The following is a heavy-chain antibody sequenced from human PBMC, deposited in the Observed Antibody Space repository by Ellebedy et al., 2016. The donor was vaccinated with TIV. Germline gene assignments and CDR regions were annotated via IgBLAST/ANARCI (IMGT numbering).Heavy chain of an antibody. CDR1: GFTFDDYG. Sequence: GESLKISCAASGFTFDDYGMSWVRQAPGKGLEWVSYISSSSTTKYYADSVKGRFTISRDNAKNSLYLQMNSLRDEDTAVYFCASDPTDLYYYGSNGWGQGTLVTVSS. CDR3: ASDPTDLYYYGSNG. CDR2: ISSSSTTK. J-gene: IGHJ4*02. D-gene: IGHD3-10*01. V-gene: IGHV3-48*02.